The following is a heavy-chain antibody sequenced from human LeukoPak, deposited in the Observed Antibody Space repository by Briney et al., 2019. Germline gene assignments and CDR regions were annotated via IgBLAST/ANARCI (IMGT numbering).Heavy chain of an antibody. CDR3: ARVIGDYGMDV. Sequence: SETLSLTCTVSGGSISSGGYYWSWIRQHPGKGLEWIGYIYYSGITYYNPSLKSRVTISVDTSKNQFSLKLSSVTAADTAVYYCARVIGDYGMDVWGQGTTVTVSS. D-gene: IGHD3-16*02. V-gene: IGHV4-31*03. J-gene: IGHJ6*02. CDR1: GGSISSGGYY. CDR2: IYYSGIT.